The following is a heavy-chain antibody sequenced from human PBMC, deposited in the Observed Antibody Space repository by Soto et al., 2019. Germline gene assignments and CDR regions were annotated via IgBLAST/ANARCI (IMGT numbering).Heavy chain of an antibody. CDR2: ITPTSGYI. CDR1: GFTFSSYS. Sequence: GGSLRLSCAASGFTFSSYSFNWVRQAPGKGLEWVSSITPTSGYISYADSVKGRFTISRDNAKNSLYLQMDTLRTEDTAVYYCARARGNDWYEDYWGQGTLVTVSS. V-gene: IGHV3-21*06. CDR3: ARARGNDWYEDY. J-gene: IGHJ4*02. D-gene: IGHD5-12*01.